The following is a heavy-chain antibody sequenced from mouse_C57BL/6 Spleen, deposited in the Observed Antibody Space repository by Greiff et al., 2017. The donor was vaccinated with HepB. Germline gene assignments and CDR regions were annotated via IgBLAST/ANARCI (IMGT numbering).Heavy chain of an antibody. D-gene: IGHD1-1*01. J-gene: IGHJ3*01. V-gene: IGHV1-53*01. Sequence: QVQLQQPGTELVKPGASVKLSCKASGYNFTSYWMHWVKQRPGQGLEWIGNINPSNGGTNYNEKFKSKATLTVDKSSSTAYMQLSSLTSEVSAVYYCARRDTTVVGDWFAYWGQGTLVTVSA. CDR1: GYNFTSYW. CDR3: ARRDTTVVGDWFAY. CDR2: INPSNGGT.